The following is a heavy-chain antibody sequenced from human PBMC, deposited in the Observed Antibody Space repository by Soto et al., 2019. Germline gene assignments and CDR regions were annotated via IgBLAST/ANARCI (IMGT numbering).Heavy chain of an antibody. J-gene: IGHJ6*02. CDR1: GYTFTSYR. D-gene: IGHD5-12*01. CDR3: ARELHDIVATKSYYGMDV. Sequence: ASVKVSCKASGYTFTSYRISGVRQAPGQGLEWMGWISAYNGNTNYAQKLQGRFTMTTDTSTSTAYMELRSLRSDDTAVYYCARELHDIVATKSYYGMDVWGQGTTVTVSS. CDR2: ISAYNGNT. V-gene: IGHV1-18*01.